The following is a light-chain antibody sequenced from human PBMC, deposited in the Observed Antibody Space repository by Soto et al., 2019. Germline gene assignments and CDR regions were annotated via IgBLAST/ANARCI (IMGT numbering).Light chain of an antibody. J-gene: IGKJ1*01. Sequence: EIVLTQSPGTLSLSPGERATLSCRASQSVSSSYLAWYQQQPDQAPRLLIYGASSRATGIPDRFSGSGSGKDFTLTISRLEPEDFAVYYCQQYGSSPWTFGQGTKVEIK. V-gene: IGKV3-20*01. CDR3: QQYGSSPWT. CDR1: QSVSSSY. CDR2: GAS.